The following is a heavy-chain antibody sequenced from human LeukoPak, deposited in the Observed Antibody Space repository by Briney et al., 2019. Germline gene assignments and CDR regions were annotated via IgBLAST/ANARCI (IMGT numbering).Heavy chain of an antibody. Sequence: SETLSLTCTVSGGSISSYYWSWIRQPPGKGLEWIGYIYYSGSTNYKPSLKSRVTISVDPSKNQFSLKLSSVTAADTAVYYCARGRPGITGTTDYWGQGTLVTVSS. D-gene: IGHD1-14*01. V-gene: IGHV4-59*01. J-gene: IGHJ4*02. CDR3: ARGRPGITGTTDY. CDR2: IYYSGST. CDR1: GGSISSYY.